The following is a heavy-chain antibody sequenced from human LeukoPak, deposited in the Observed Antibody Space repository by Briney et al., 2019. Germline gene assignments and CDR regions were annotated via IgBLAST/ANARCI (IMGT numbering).Heavy chain of an antibody. Sequence: PGGSLRLSCAASGFTFSNYAMSWVRQAPGKGVEGVSAIGGSGGSTYYADSVKGRFTISRDNSKNTLYLQMNSLRAEDTAVYYCAKDWTAPVCFHYLDVWGKGTTVTVSS. D-gene: IGHD3/OR15-3a*01. CDR2: IGGSGGST. CDR3: AKDWTAPVCFHYLDV. J-gene: IGHJ6*03. CDR1: GFTFSNYA. V-gene: IGHV3-23*01.